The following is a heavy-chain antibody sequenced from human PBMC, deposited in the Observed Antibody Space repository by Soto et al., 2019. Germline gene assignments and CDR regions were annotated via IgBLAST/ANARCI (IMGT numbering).Heavy chain of an antibody. CDR3: ARGYGQLVRTPLDV. CDR2: IYHSGST. V-gene: IGHV4-34*01. CDR1: GGSFRGYY. D-gene: IGHD6-6*01. Sequence: SETLSLTSAVYGGSFRGYYWTWIRQTPGKGLEWIGGIYHSGSTNYNPSLKSRVTISVDTSKNQFSLKLRSVTAADTAVYYCARGYGQLVRTPLDVWGQGTTVTVS. J-gene: IGHJ6*02.